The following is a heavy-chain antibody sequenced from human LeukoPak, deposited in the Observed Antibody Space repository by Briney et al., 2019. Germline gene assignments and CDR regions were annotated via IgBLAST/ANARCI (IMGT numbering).Heavy chain of an antibody. J-gene: IGHJ5*02. CDR3: ARAQEGCSRASCYLEP. Sequence: SETLSLTCAISGASISSTNWWIWVRQPPGKGLEWIGEMHHSGRTNYNPSLKSRITISVDKSKNRVFLRLNSVAAADTALYYGARAQEGCSRASCYLEPWGQGTLVTVSS. CDR2: MHHSGRT. V-gene: IGHV4-4*02. CDR1: GASISSTNW. D-gene: IGHD2-2*01.